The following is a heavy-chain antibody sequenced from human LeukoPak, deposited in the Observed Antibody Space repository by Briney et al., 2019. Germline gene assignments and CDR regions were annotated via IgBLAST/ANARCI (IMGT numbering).Heavy chain of an antibody. CDR2: IYPSGST. Sequence: SETLSLTCTVSGGSISSYYWSWIRQPPGKGLEWIGNIYPSGSTNYNPSLKSRVTISVDSSKNQFSLKLSSVTAADTAVYYCGCGYNPIDYWGQGTLSPSPQ. D-gene: IGHD5-24*01. V-gene: IGHV4-4*09. CDR1: GGSISSYY. CDR3: GCGYNPIDY. J-gene: IGHJ4*02.